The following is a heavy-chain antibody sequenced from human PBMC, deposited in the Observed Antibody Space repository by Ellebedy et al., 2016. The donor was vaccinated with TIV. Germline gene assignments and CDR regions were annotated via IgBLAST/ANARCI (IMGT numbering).Heavy chain of an antibody. V-gene: IGHV3-30*18. CDR1: GFTFSSYG. D-gene: IGHD3-10*01. J-gene: IGHJ4*02. CDR2: ISYDGSNK. CDR3: AKPYYYGSGSNLFDY. Sequence: GESLKISXAASGFTFSSYGMHWVRQAPGKGLEWVAVISYDGSNKYYADSVKGRFTISRDNSKNTLYLQMNSLRAEDTAVYYCAKPYYYGSGSNLFDYWGQGTLVTVSS.